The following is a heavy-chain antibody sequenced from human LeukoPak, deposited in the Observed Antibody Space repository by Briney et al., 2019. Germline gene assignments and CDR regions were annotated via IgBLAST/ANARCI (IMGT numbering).Heavy chain of an antibody. Sequence: GGSLRLSCAASGFTFSSYAMHWVRQAPGKGLEWVAVISYDGSNKYYADSVKGRFTISRDNSKNTLYLQMNSLGAEDTAVYYCARDPGVLNWSYFDYWGQGTLVTVSS. CDR2: ISYDGSNK. CDR3: ARDPGVLNWSYFDY. CDR1: GFTFSSYA. D-gene: IGHD3-3*01. J-gene: IGHJ4*02. V-gene: IGHV3-30-3*01.